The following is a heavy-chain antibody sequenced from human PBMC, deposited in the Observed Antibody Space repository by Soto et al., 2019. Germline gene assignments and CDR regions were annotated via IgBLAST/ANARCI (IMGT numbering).Heavy chain of an antibody. D-gene: IGHD3-10*01. Sequence: QVQLVQSGYEVKEPGASVTVSCKASGYTFNNYGITWVRQAPGQGLEWIGWISAYTGNANYAQKFEGRVTLTRDTSTSPAYLELRSLRSDDTAVYYCARGTRRFGELFEAFDIWGQGKMVPVSS. CDR3: ARGTRRFGELFEAFDI. J-gene: IGHJ3*02. CDR2: ISAYTGNA. CDR1: GYTFNNYG. V-gene: IGHV1-18*01.